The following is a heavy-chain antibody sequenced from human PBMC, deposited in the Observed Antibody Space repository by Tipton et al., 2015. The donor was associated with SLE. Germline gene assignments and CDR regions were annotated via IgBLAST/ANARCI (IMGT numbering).Heavy chain of an antibody. V-gene: IGHV3-9*01. D-gene: IGHD2-2*01. CDR2: ISWDSVII. J-gene: IGHJ3*01. CDR3: AKDHELLVDRGAFDV. CDR1: GFTFEDYA. Sequence: SLRLSCVVSGFTFEDYAMHWVRQAPGKGLEWVSGISWDSVIIGYADSVKGRFTISRDNAKNSLYLQMNSLRDEDTALYYCAKDHELLVDRGAFDVWGQGTTVTVSS.